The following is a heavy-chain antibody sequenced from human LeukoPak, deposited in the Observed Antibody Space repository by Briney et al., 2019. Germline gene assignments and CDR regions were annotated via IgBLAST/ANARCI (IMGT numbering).Heavy chain of an antibody. Sequence: QSGGSLRLSCAASGFTFSSYAMHWVRQAPGKGLEWVAVISYDGSNKYYADSVKGRFTISRDNSKNTLYLQMNSLRAEDTAVYYCAKDSSRKYQLLSAEFDYWGQGTLVTVSS. CDR2: ISYDGSNK. D-gene: IGHD2-2*01. CDR1: GFTFSSYA. J-gene: IGHJ4*02. CDR3: AKDSSRKYQLLSAEFDY. V-gene: IGHV3-30-3*01.